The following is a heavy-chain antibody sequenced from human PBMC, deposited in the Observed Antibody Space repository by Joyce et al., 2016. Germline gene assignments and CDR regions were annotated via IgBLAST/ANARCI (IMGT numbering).Heavy chain of an antibody. J-gene: IGHJ4*02. V-gene: IGHV4-34*01. CDR2: INNSGVT. D-gene: IGHD6-19*01. CDR1: GGPFRGFF. CDR3: ARSQWLAPLMY. Sequence: QVQLQQWGAGLLKPSETLSLTCAVSGGPFRGFFWTWVRQHPGKGLEWIGDINNSGVTNYNPSLKTRVTFSVDTSKNQFSLKLTSLSAADTAVYYCARSQWLAPLMYWGQGTPVTVSS.